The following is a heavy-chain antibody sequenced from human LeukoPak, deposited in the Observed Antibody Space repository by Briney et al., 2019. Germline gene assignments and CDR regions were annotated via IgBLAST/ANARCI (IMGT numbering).Heavy chain of an antibody. CDR1: GFTFSSYA. Sequence: GGSLRLSCAASGFTFSSYAMSWVRQAPGKGLEWVSAISGSGGSTYYADSVKGRFTISRDNSKNTLYLQMNSLRAEDTAVYYCAKELDPVAIAAADFDYWGQGTLVTVSS. D-gene: IGHD6-13*01. CDR3: AKELDPVAIAAADFDY. V-gene: IGHV3-23*01. J-gene: IGHJ4*02. CDR2: ISGSGGST.